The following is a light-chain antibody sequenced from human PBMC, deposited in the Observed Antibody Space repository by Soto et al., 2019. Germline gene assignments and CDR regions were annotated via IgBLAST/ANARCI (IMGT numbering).Light chain of an antibody. CDR3: QSYDSSLSAA. V-gene: IGLV1-40*01. CDR2: SNN. Sequence: QSVLTQPPSVSGAPGQTITISCAGGPSNIGAGYDVHWYRHLPGTAPNLVISSNNIRSLGVADRFSGSKSDTAASLTITGLQPDEEADYYCQSYDSSLSAAFGGGTKVTVL. CDR1: PSNIGAGYD. J-gene: IGLJ2*01.